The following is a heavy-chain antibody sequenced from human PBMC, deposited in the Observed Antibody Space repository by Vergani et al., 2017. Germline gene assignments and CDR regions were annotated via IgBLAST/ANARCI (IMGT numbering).Heavy chain of an antibody. CDR2: ISGSGGST. J-gene: IGHJ6*02. CDR3: AKGPNWNDYCYYYGMDV. V-gene: IGHV3-23*01. D-gene: IGHD1-20*01. Sequence: EVQLLESGGGLVQPGGSLRLSCAASGFTFSSYAMSWVRQAPGKGLEWVSAISGSGGSTYYADSVKGRFTISRDNSKNTLYLQMNSLRAEDTAVYYCAKGPNWNDYCYYYGMDVWGQGTTVTVSS. CDR1: GFTFSSYA.